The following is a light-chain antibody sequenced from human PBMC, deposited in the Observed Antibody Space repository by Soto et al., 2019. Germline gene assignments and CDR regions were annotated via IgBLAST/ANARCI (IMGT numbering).Light chain of an antibody. CDR1: QGINNH. J-gene: IGKJ3*01. Sequence: DIQMTQSPSSLSASVGDRVTITCRASQGINNHLAWFQQKPGKAPKSLIYAASNLQSGVPSKFSGSGPGTDFSLTISSLQPEDFATYYCQQYNSYPLTFGPGTKVDIK. V-gene: IGKV1-16*02. CDR2: AAS. CDR3: QQYNSYPLT.